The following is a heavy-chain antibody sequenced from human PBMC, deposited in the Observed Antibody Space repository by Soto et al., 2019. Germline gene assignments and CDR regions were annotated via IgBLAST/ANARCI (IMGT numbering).Heavy chain of an antibody. Sequence: PGGSLRLSCAGSGFIFSSYALHWVRQAPGKGLEWVAVMSYDGSNTYHADSVKGRFTISRDNPKNTLYLQMNSLRAEDTAVYYCARDIYSTGYNAFDIWGQGTMVTV. CDR2: MSYDGSNT. CDR1: GFIFSSYA. CDR3: ARDIYSTGYNAFDI. J-gene: IGHJ3*02. V-gene: IGHV3-30-3*01. D-gene: IGHD3-22*01.